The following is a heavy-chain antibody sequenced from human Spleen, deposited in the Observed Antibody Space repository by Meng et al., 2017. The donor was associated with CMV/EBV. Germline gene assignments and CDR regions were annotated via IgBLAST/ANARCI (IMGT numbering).Heavy chain of an antibody. Sequence: PGTTVGISCRVAGYTFTDFYMHWVKQTPAKGLEWMGLFDPDDSEVIYAEKFQGRVTFSADTSSDTAYMELSSLRSEDTAIYYCATTLFWGQGTLVTVSS. CDR1: GYTFTDFY. CDR2: FDPDDSEV. J-gene: IGHJ4*02. CDR3: ATTLF. V-gene: IGHV1-69-2*01.